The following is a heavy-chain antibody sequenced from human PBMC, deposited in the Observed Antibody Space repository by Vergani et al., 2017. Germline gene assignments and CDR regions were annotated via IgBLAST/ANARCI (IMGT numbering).Heavy chain of an antibody. CDR2: ISGSGGST. J-gene: IGHJ4*02. V-gene: IGHV3-23*01. CDR1: GFTFSSYA. CDR3: ATPTVGAAGTSFWPLGYFDY. Sequence: EVQLLESGGGLVQPGGSLRLSCAASGFTFSSYAMSWVRQAPGKGLEWVSAISGSGGSTYYADSVKGRFTISRDNSKNTLYLQMNSLRAEDTAVYYCATPTVGAAGTSFWPLGYFDYWGQGTLVTVSS. D-gene: IGHD6-13*01.